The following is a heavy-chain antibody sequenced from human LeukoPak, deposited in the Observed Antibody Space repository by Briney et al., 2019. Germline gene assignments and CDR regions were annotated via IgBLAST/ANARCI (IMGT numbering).Heavy chain of an antibody. CDR1: GGSISGYY. V-gene: IGHV4-4*07. CDR2: IYTGGST. D-gene: IGHD6-19*01. CDR3: ARLVTGYSSGGYPYYFDY. Sequence: PSETLSLTCTVSGGSISGYYWSWVRQPAGQGLEWIGRIYTGGSTNYNPSLKSRLTMSVDTSKNQFSLKLSSVTAADTAVYYCARLVTGYSSGGYPYYFDYWGQGTLVTVSS. J-gene: IGHJ4*02.